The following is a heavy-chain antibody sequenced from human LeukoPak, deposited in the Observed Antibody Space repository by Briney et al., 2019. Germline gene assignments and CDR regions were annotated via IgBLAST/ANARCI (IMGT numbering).Heavy chain of an antibody. CDR1: GYSISSGYY. V-gene: IGHV4-38-2*02. CDR2: IYHSGST. CDR3: ARDASLTGIAFDI. J-gene: IGHJ3*02. D-gene: IGHD3-16*01. Sequence: SETLSLTCTVSGYSISSGYYWGWIRQPPGKGLEWIGSIYHSGSTYYNPSLKSRVTISVDTSKNQFSLKLSSVTAADTAVYYCARDASLTGIAFDIWGQGTMVTVSS.